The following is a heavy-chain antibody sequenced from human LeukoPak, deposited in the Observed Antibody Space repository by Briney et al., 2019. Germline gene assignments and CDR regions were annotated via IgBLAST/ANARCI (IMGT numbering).Heavy chain of an antibody. J-gene: IGHJ4*02. CDR2: IYTSGST. CDR3: ASTRGYSYGYRAPFDY. D-gene: IGHD5-18*01. CDR1: GGSISSYY. Sequence: SETLSLTCTVSGGSISSYYWSWIRQPAGKGLEWIGRIYTSGSTNYNPSLKSRVTISVDTSKNQFSLKLSSVTAADTAVYYCASTRGYSYGYRAPFDYWGQGTLVTVSS. V-gene: IGHV4-4*07.